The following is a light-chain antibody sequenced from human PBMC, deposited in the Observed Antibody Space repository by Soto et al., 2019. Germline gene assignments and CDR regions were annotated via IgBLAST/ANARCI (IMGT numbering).Light chain of an antibody. CDR2: CAS. J-gene: IGKJ3*01. V-gene: IGKV3-20*01. CDR1: KTVRTNY. CDR3: QHYRSAPFT. Sequence: EYVLPLPPCTLPLSPGERATLSCRASKTVRTNYLVWYRPSPGQSPRLLIYCASSSTTGVPDRFSGTASGTDFTLTISRLEPEDFAVYYCQHYRSAPFTFGTGTMVDVK.